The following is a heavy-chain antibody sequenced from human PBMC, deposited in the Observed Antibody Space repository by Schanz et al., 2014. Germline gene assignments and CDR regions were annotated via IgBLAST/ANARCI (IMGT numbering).Heavy chain of an antibody. D-gene: IGHD2-15*01. CDR3: ARACCRQENHYYYTGMDV. Sequence: EVRLVESGGVVVQPGGSLRLSCAASGFTVSSNYMSWVRQAPGKGLEWVSVIYSGGSTYYADSVKGRFTISRDNSKNTLYLQMNSLRAEDTAVYYCARACCRQENHYYYTGMDVWGQGTTVTVSS. CDR1: GFTVSSNY. CDR2: IYSGGST. J-gene: IGHJ6*02. V-gene: IGHV3-66*01.